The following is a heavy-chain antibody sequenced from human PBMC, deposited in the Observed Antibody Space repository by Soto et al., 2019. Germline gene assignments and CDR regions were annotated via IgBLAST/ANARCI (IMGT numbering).Heavy chain of an antibody. Sequence: QVQLVQSGAEVMQPGASVKVSCKASGYTFTSYYIQWVRQAPGQGLEWMGIINPSGGSTNYAQKFQGRVTLTSDTSTSTVYIELSSLRPEDTAVSYCARVYPPRDQLGNLPGAFWGQGTLVTVSS. CDR1: GYTFTSYY. D-gene: IGHD1-1*01. V-gene: IGHV1-46*03. J-gene: IGHJ4*02. CDR3: ARVYPPRDQLGNLPGAF. CDR2: INPSGGST.